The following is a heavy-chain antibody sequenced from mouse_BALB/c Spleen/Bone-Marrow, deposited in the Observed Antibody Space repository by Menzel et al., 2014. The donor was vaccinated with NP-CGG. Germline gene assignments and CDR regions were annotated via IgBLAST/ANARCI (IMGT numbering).Heavy chain of an antibody. CDR3: AISIEYRPLVY. CDR1: GYSFTGYN. V-gene: IGHV1-39*01. J-gene: IGHJ3*01. CDR2: IDPYYGGI. D-gene: IGHD2-14*01. Sequence: EVQLQQSGPELEKPGASVKISCKASGYSFTGYNMNWVKQNTGKSLEWIGNIDPYYGGISYNQKFKGKATLTVDKSSNTAYMQLKSLTSEDSAIYYCAISIEYRPLVYWGQGTLVTVSA.